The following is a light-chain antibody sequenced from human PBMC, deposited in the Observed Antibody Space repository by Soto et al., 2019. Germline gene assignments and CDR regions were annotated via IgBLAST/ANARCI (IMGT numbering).Light chain of an antibody. Sequence: EIVMTQSPATLSVSPGERATLSCRASQSVSSNLAWYQQKPGQAPRLLIYGASTRATGIPARFSGSGSGTEFTLTISSLQSEDFAVYYCQQYGSSPLRTFGGGTKVDIK. CDR3: QQYGSSPLRT. CDR1: QSVSSN. J-gene: IGKJ4*01. V-gene: IGKV3-15*01. CDR2: GAS.